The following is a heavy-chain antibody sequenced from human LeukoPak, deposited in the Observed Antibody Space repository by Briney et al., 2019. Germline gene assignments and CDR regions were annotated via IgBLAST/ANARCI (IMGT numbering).Heavy chain of an antibody. Sequence: PGGSLRLSCAASGFTFSSYGMHWVRQAPGKGLEWVAFIRYDGSNKYYADSVKGRFTISRDNSKNTLYLQMNSLRAEDTAVYYCAKDPRGSGSHKPLGFDYWGQGTLVTVSS. V-gene: IGHV3-30*02. CDR1: GFTFSSYG. CDR3: AKDPRGSGSHKPLGFDY. CDR2: IRYDGSNK. J-gene: IGHJ4*02. D-gene: IGHD3-10*01.